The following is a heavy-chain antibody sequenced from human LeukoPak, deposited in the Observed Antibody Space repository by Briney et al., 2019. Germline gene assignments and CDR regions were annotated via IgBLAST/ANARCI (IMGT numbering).Heavy chain of an antibody. D-gene: IGHD2-15*01. Sequence: GGSLRLSCAASGFTFSSYAMHWVRQAPGKGLVWVSRIKSDGSTTNYADSVKGRFTISRDNAENTLYLQMNSLRVEDTAVYYCTRRVSTTRWFDPWGQGTLVTVSS. J-gene: IGHJ5*02. CDR3: TRRVSTTRWFDP. V-gene: IGHV3-74*01. CDR1: GFTFSSYA. CDR2: IKSDGSTT.